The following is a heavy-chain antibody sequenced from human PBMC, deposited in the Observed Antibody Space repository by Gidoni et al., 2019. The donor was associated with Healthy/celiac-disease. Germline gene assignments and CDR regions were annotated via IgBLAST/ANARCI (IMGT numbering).Heavy chain of an antibody. D-gene: IGHD3-9*01. J-gene: IGHJ6*03. CDR2: IYYSGST. Sequence: QLQLQESGPGLVKPSETLSHTCTVSGGSIRRSSYYWGWIRQPPGKGLEWIGSIYYSGSTYYNPSLKSRVTISVDTSKSQFSLKLSSVTAADTAVYYCARHLKASPTLLYYYYYMDVWGKGTTVTVSS. V-gene: IGHV4-39*01. CDR1: GGSIRRSSYY. CDR3: ARHLKASPTLLYYYYYMDV.